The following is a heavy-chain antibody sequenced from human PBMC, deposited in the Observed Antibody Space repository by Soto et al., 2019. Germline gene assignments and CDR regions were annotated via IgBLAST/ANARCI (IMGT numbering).Heavy chain of an antibody. CDR1: GFSLSTRDVG. Sequence: QITLKESGPTLVKPTQTLTLTCTFSGFSLSTRDVGVGWIRQPPGKALEWLAVIYCDDSKHYSPSLKTRATLTKDTSKNQGVLTVTNMDPVQTATYYCAQKAPHYFDYWGQAALGTVSP. CDR3: AQKAPHYFDY. CDR2: IYCDDSK. V-gene: IGHV2-5*02. J-gene: IGHJ4*02.